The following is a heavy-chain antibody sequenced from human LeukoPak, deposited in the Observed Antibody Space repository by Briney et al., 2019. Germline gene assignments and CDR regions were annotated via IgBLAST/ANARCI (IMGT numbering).Heavy chain of an antibody. CDR3: ARGGRGYYYDSSALDY. Sequence: PSETLSLTCTVSGGSISSYYWSWIRQPAGKGLEWIGHIYPGGSTNYNPSLKSRVTISVDTSKNQFSLKLSSVTAADTAVYYCARGGRGYYYDSSALDYWGQGTLVTVSS. D-gene: IGHD3-22*01. CDR1: GGSISSYY. CDR2: IYPGGST. V-gene: IGHV4-4*07. J-gene: IGHJ4*02.